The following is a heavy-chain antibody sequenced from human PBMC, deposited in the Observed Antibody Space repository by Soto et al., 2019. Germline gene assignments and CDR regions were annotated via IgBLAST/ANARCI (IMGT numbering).Heavy chain of an antibody. Sequence: PSETLSLTCTVSGGSISSGDYYWSWIRQPPGKGLEWIGYIYYSGSTYYNPSLKSRVNISVDTSKNQFSLKLSSVTAADTAVYYCARVPATVTTTFDYWGQGTLVTVSS. V-gene: IGHV4-30-4*01. D-gene: IGHD4-17*01. CDR1: GGSISSGDYY. CDR2: IYYSGST. J-gene: IGHJ4*02. CDR3: ARVPATVTTTFDY.